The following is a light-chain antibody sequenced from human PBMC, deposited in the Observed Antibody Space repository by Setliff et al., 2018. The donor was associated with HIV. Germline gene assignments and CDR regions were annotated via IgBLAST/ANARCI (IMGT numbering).Light chain of an antibody. CDR2: STN. V-gene: IGLV8-61*01. J-gene: IGLJ3*02. CDR1: SGSASTSHY. Sequence: QIVVTQEPSFSVSPGGTVTFTCGLSSGSASTSHYPSWYQQTPGQAPRTLIYSTNTRSSGVPDRFSGSILGNKAALTITGAQADDESDYYCVLYMGSGISVFGGGTKVTVL. CDR3: VLYMGSGISV.